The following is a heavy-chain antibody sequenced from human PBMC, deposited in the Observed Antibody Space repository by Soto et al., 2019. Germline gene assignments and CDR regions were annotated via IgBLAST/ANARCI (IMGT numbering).Heavy chain of an antibody. CDR2: IFSNDEK. J-gene: IGHJ5*02. CDR1: GFSLSTRGMG. V-gene: IGHV2-26*01. CDR3: ARTGDFWWFDP. D-gene: IGHD3-3*01. Sequence: SGPTLVNPTQTLTLTCTVSGFSLSTRGMGVSWIRQPPGKALEWLAHIFSNDEKSYSTSLKSRLTISKDTSKSQVVLTMTNMDPVDTATYYCARTGDFWWFDPWGQGTLVTVSS.